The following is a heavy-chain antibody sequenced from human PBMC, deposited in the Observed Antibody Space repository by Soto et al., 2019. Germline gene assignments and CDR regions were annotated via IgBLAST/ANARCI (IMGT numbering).Heavy chain of an antibody. V-gene: IGHV5-10-1*01. CDR3: ASASVLRFLEWSTMDV. Sequence: PGESLKISCKGSGYSFTSYWISWVRQMPGKGLEWMGRIDPSDSYTNYSPSFQGHVTISADKSISTAYLQWSSLKASDTAMYYCASASVLRFLEWSTMDVWGQGTTVTVSS. CDR2: IDPSDSYT. CDR1: GYSFTSYW. J-gene: IGHJ6*02. D-gene: IGHD3-3*01.